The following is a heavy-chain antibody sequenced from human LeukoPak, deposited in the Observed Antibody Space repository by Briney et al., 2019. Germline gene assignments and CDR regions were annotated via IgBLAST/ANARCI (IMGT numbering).Heavy chain of an antibody. CDR3: AKGSSGYFFDL. J-gene: IGHJ4*02. Sequence: AGGSLRLSCAASGFIFNNYGLVWVRQAPGKGLEWVSAVSNDGGGTTYADFVKGRFSVSRDNSKNMLFLQMNSLRAEDTALYYCAKGSSGYFFDLWGQGTLVTVSS. V-gene: IGHV3-23*01. CDR1: GFIFNNYG. CDR2: VSNDGGGT. D-gene: IGHD3-22*01.